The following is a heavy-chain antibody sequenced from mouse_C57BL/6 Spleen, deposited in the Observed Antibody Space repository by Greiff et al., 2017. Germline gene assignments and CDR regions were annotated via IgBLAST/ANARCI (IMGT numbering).Heavy chain of an antibody. J-gene: IGHJ4*01. Sequence: EVQLVASGGGLVKPGGSMKVSCAASGFTFSDYGIHWVRQAPEKGLEWVAYISSGSSTIYYADTVKGRFTISRDNAKNTLFLQMTSLRSEDTAMYYCARTRVYGDAMDYWGQGTSLTVSS. CDR2: ISSGSSTI. CDR1: GFTFSDYG. CDR3: ARTRVYGDAMDY. V-gene: IGHV5-17*01. D-gene: IGHD1-1*01.